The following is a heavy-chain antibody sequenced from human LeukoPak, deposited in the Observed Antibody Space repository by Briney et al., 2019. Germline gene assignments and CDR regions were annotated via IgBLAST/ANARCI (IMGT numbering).Heavy chain of an antibody. Sequence: ASVKVSCKASGGTFSSYAISWVRQAPGQGLEWMGWINPNSGGTNYAQKFQGRVTMTRDTSISTAYMELSRLRSDDTAVYYCATGRGYCSSTSCPHSDAFDIWGQGTMVTVSS. CDR1: GGTFSSYA. CDR3: ATGRGYCSSTSCPHSDAFDI. V-gene: IGHV1-2*02. CDR2: INPNSGGT. J-gene: IGHJ3*02. D-gene: IGHD2-2*03.